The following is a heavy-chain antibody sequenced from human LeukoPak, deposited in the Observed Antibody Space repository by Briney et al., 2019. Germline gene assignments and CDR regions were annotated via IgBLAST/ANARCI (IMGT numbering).Heavy chain of an antibody. Sequence: SETLSLTCTVSGGSISSYYWSWIRQPPGKGLEWIGYIYYSGSTNYNPSLKGRVTISVDTSKNQFSLKLSSVTAADTAVYYCARVFGNGDDAFDIWGQGTMVTVSS. CDR2: IYYSGST. D-gene: IGHD3-10*02. CDR1: GGSISSYY. V-gene: IGHV4-59*01. CDR3: ARVFGNGDDAFDI. J-gene: IGHJ3*02.